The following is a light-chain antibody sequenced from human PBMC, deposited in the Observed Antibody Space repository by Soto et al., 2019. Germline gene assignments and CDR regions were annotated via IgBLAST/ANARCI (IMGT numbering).Light chain of an antibody. V-gene: IGLV1-44*01. J-gene: IGLJ2*01. CDR3: AAWDDSLHGVV. CDR2: NNN. Sequence: QSVLTQPPSASATPGQRVTISCSGSSSNIGSNTVNWYQQLPGTAPKLLIYNNNQRPSGVPDRFSGSKSGTSNSLAISGLQSEDEADYYCAAWDDSLHGVVFGGATKLTVL. CDR1: SSNIGSNT.